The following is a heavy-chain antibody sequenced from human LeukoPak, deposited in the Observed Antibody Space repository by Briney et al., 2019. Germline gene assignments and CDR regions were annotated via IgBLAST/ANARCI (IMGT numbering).Heavy chain of an antibody. D-gene: IGHD1-26*01. CDR2: IKAKAHGGKI. CDR1: GFTFINAW. V-gene: IGHV3-15*01. CDR3: TTDGVGVEGATYDN. J-gene: IGHJ4*02. Sequence: GGSLRLSCAASGFTFINAWMAWVRQAPGKGLEWVGRIKAKAHGGKIEYAAPVKGRFTISRDDSKNTLYLQMNSPKTADTAVYYCTTDGVGVEGATYDNWGQGTLVSVSS.